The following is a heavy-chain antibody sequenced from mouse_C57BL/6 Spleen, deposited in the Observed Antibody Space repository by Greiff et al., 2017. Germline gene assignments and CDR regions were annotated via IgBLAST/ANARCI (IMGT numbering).Heavy chain of an antibody. D-gene: IGHD1-1*01. CDR3: ARDYYGSSPTGYFDV. V-gene: IGHV5-4*03. CDR2: ISDGGSYT. CDR1: GFTFSSYA. Sequence: GMLVESGGGLVKPGGSLKLSCAASGFTFSSYAMSWVRQTPEKRLEWVATISDGGSYTYYPDNVKGRFTISRDNAKNNLYLQMSHLKSEDTAMYYCARDYYGSSPTGYFDVWGTGTTVTVSS. J-gene: IGHJ1*03.